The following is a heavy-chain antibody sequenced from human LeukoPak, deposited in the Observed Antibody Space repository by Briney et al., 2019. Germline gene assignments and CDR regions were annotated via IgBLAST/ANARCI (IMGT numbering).Heavy chain of an antibody. V-gene: IGHV4-39*01. CDR1: GGSISSSSYY. CDR2: IYYSVST. J-gene: IGHJ4*02. Sequence: SSETLSLTCTVSGGSISSSSYYWGWIRQPPGKGLEWIGSIYYSVSTYYNPSLKIRVTISVDTSKNQFSLKLSSVTAADTAVYYCARQRRYCSSTSCYAFDYWGQGTLVTVSS. CDR3: ARQRRYCSSTSCYAFDY. D-gene: IGHD2-2*01.